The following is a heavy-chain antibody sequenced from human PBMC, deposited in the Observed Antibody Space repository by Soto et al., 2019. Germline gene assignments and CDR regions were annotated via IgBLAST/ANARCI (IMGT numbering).Heavy chain of an antibody. CDR3: ARYDTAVGFDY. Sequence: SVKVSCKASGCTFSSYAISCVRQAPGQGLEWMGGIIPIFGTANYAQKFQGRVTITADESTSTAYMELSSLRSEDTAVYYCARYDTAVGFDYWGQGTLVTVSS. D-gene: IGHD5-18*01. CDR2: IIPIFGTA. CDR1: GCTFSSYA. V-gene: IGHV1-69*13. J-gene: IGHJ4*02.